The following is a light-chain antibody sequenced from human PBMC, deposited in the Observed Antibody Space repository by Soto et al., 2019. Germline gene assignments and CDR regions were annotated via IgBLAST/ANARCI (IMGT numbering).Light chain of an antibody. CDR3: QQRSTWPRT. Sequence: EIVLTQSPATLSLSPGERATLSCRASQSLTSSLVWYQQKPGQAPRLLIYDASNRATGTPARFSGSGSGTEFTLTINSLEPEDFAVYYCQQRSTWPRTFGGGTKVEIK. CDR1: QSLTSS. CDR2: DAS. V-gene: IGKV3-11*01. J-gene: IGKJ4*01.